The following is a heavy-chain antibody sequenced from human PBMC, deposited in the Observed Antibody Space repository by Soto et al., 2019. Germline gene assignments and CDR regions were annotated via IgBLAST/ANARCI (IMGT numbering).Heavy chain of an antibody. D-gene: IGHD3-22*01. Sequence: PGGSLRLSCAASGFTFSSYSMNWVRQAPGKGPEWVSSISSSSSYIYYADSVKGRFTISRDNAKNSLYLQMNSLRAEDTAVYYCARDFDYYDSSDGAFDIWGQGTMVTVSS. CDR2: ISSSSSYI. CDR3: ARDFDYYDSSDGAFDI. J-gene: IGHJ3*02. V-gene: IGHV3-21*01. CDR1: GFTFSSYS.